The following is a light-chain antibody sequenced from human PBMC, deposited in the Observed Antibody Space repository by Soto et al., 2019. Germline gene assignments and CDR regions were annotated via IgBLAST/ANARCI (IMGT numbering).Light chain of an antibody. J-gene: IGKJ1*01. CDR2: RAS. CDR3: QQYGSSPRT. Sequence: EIVLTQSPGTLSLSPGERATLSCRASQSVSSSYLAWYLQKPGQAPRLLVHRASSRATGIPDRFSGSGSGTDFTLTISRLEPEDFAVYYCQQYGSSPRTFGQGTKVEIK. V-gene: IGKV3-20*01. CDR1: QSVSSSY.